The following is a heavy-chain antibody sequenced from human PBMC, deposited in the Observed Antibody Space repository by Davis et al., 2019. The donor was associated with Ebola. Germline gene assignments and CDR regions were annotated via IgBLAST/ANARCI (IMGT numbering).Heavy chain of an antibody. CDR2: IYPGDSDT. D-gene: IGHD6-19*01. Sequence: GESLKISCKGSGYSFTSHWIGWVRQMPGKGLEWMGIIYPGDSDTRYSPSFQGQVTISADKSISTAYLQWSSLKASDTAMYYCARPLDSSGWSPPFDYWGQGTLVTVSS. CDR1: GYSFTSHW. V-gene: IGHV5-51*01. CDR3: ARPLDSSGWSPPFDY. J-gene: IGHJ4*02.